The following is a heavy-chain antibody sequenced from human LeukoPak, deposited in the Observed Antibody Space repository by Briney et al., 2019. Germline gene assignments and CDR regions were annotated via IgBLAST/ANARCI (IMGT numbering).Heavy chain of an antibody. D-gene: IGHD2-2*01. J-gene: IGHJ5*02. CDR3: ARWGQYCSSTSCYGNWFDP. V-gene: IGHV3-21*01. CDR2: ISSSSSYI. Sequence: TGGSLRLSCAASGFTFSSYSMNWVRQAPGKGLEWVSSISSSSSYIYYADSVKGRFTISRDNAKNSPYLQMNSLRAEDTAVYYCARWGQYCSSTSCYGNWFDPWGQGTLVTVSS. CDR1: GFTFSSYS.